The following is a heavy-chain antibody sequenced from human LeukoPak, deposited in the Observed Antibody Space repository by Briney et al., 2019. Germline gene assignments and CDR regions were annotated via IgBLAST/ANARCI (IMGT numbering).Heavy chain of an antibody. V-gene: IGHV4-39*07. CDR3: ARDLSPGAAVWGDDAFDI. J-gene: IGHJ3*02. CDR1: GGSISSSSYY. D-gene: IGHD3-16*01. Sequence: PSETLSLTCTVSGGSISSSSYYWGWIRQPPGKGLEWIGSIYYSGSTYYNPSLKSRVTISVDTSKNQFSLKLSSVTAADTAVYYCARDLSPGAAVWGDDAFDIWGQGTMVTVSS. CDR2: IYYSGST.